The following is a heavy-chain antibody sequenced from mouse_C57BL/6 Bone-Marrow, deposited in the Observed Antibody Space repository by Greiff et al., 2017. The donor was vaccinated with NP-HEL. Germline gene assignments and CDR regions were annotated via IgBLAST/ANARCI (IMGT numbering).Heavy chain of an antibody. V-gene: IGHV1-58*01. J-gene: IGHJ4*01. CDR2: IYIGNGYT. CDR1: GYTFTSYG. CDR3: ARYGYYVGYAMDY. D-gene: IGHD2-3*01. Sequence: DVKLQESGAELVRPGSSVKMSCKTSGYTFTSYGINWVKQRPGQGLEWIGYIYIGNGYTEYNEKFKGKATLTSDTSSSTAYMQLSSLTSADSAIYFCARYGYYVGYAMDYWGQGTSVTVSS.